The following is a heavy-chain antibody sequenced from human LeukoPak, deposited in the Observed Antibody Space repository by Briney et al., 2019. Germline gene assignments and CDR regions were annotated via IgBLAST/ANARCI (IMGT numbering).Heavy chain of an antibody. V-gene: IGHV4-39*07. J-gene: IGHJ4*02. CDR2: IYYSGST. D-gene: IGHD5-18*01. Sequence: SETLSLTCTVSGGSMNNYYWGWIRQPPGKGLEWIGSIYYSGSTYYNPSLKSRVTISVDTSKNQFSLKLSSVTAADTAVYYCARDGYSYGYGFDYWGQGTLVTVSS. CDR3: ARDGYSYGYGFDY. CDR1: GGSMNNYY.